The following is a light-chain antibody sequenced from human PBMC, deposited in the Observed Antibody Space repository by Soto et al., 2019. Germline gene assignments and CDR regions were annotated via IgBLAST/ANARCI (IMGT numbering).Light chain of an antibody. V-gene: IGKV1-33*01. Sequence: DIRMTQSPSSLSASVGDRVTITCQASQDINNYLIWYQHKPGKAPKLLIYDASTFGTGVSSRFSGGGSGSHFTFTISSLQPEDIATYYCQQFDSVPCTFGQGTKLELK. CDR2: DAS. CDR3: QQFDSVPCT. J-gene: IGKJ2*02. CDR1: QDINNY.